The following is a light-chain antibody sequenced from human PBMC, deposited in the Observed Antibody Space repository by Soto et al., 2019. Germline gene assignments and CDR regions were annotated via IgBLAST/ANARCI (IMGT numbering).Light chain of an antibody. CDR1: KSINNY. CDR2: AAS. Sequence: DIQVTQSPSSLSASVGDRVTITCRASKSINNYLNWYQQKPGKAPKLLLYAASSLQSGVPPRFSGSGSGTDFTLTITSLQPEDFATYYCQQSYSTPPITFGQGTRLEIK. CDR3: QQSYSTPPIT. V-gene: IGKV1-39*01. J-gene: IGKJ5*01.